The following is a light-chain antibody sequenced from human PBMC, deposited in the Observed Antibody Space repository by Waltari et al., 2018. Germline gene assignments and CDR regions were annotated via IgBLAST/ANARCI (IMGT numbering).Light chain of an antibody. J-gene: IGLJ7*01. CDR1: HSTIGNNY. V-gene: IGLV1-51*02. Sequence: QSVLTQPPSVSAAPGPRVTISCHGSHSTIGNNYVSWYRQFPGTAPNLLCYEKSERPSGVPVRFAGSKSGTSATLDITGLQAGDEADYYCGTWDSSLSGAVFGGGTHLTVL. CDR3: GTWDSSLSGAV. CDR2: EKS.